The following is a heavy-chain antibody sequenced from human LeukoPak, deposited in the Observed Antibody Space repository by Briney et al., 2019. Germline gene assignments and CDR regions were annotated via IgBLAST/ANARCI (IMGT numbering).Heavy chain of an antibody. CDR3: AKRWADSSGSQHYFDY. D-gene: IGHD6-19*01. Sequence: GGSLEISCQASGSTFSSNWIGWARRLPGKGREWMGIIFAVDSDTRYSPSFLGQVTMSADKSISTSYLQWSSLKASDTAMYYCAKRWADSSGSQHYFDYWGQGTLFTVSS. V-gene: IGHV5-51*01. J-gene: IGHJ4*02. CDR2: IFAVDSDT. CDR1: GSTFSSNW.